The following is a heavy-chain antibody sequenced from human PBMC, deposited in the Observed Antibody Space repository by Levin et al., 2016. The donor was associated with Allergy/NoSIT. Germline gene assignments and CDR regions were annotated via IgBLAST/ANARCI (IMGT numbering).Heavy chain of an antibody. D-gene: IGHD2-15*01. Sequence: ASVKVSCKASGDTFTGYYMHWVRQAPGQGLEWMGWINPNSGGTNYAQKFQGRITMTRDTSVSTAYMELSRLTSDDTAVYFCARELTYSHNWLDPWGQGTLVTVSS. CDR3: ARELTYSHNWLDP. V-gene: IGHV1-2*02. CDR2: INPNSGGT. CDR1: GDTFTGYY. J-gene: IGHJ5*02.